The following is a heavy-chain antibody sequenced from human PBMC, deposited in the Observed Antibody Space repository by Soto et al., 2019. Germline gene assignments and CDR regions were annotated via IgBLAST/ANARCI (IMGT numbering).Heavy chain of an antibody. CDR1: GFTFSDYW. D-gene: IGHD2-2*01. CDR3: VKDGGYCSSSTCYSPRNHYFDS. J-gene: IGHJ4*02. Sequence: VGSLRLSCEASGFTFSDYWMSWVRQAPGKGPEWVANIKFDGSEKQYVDSVRGRFTISRDNSRNSLFLQMNSLRAGDTAVYYCVKDGGYCSSSTCYSPRNHYFDSWGQGTLVTVSS. V-gene: IGHV3-7*03. CDR2: IKFDGSEK.